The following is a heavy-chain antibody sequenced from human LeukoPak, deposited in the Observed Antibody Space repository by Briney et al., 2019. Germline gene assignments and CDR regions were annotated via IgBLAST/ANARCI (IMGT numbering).Heavy chain of an antibody. CDR1: GFTFSSYG. J-gene: IGHJ4*02. V-gene: IGHV3-23*01. CDR2: LSRSGGST. Sequence: GGSLRLSCAASGFTFSSYGMSWVRQAPGQGLEWVSGLSRSGGSTYYADSVKGRFTISRDNFKNTLNSLRAEDTAVYYCAKEGSALWFGELSYYFDFWGPGTLVTVSS. CDR3: AKEGSALWFGELSYYFDF. D-gene: IGHD3-10*01.